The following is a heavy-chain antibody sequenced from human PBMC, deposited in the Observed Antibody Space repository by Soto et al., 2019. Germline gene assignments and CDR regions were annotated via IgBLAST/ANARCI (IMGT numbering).Heavy chain of an antibody. CDR1: GGSIGSSSDY. D-gene: IGHD6-19*01. J-gene: IGHJ4*02. V-gene: IGHV4-39*01. CDR3: ARHGYTSGRTYFDY. CDR2: IYDRGST. Sequence: SETLSLTCTVSGGSIGSSSDYWGWIRQPPGKGLEWIGSIYDRGSTYSNPSLKSRLTTSLDTSKNQFSLKLTSVTAADTAVYYCARHGYTSGRTYFDYWGQGTLVTVSS.